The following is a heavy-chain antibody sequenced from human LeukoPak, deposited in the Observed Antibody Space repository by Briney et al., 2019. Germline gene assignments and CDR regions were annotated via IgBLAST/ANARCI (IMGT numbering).Heavy chain of an antibody. D-gene: IGHD5-18*01. CDR2: ISSSSSYT. V-gene: IGHV3-11*05. J-gene: IGHJ4*02. CDR3: ARGGTDSYGLRRIDS. Sequence: PGGSQRLSCAASGFTFTDYYMTWIRQAPGKGLEWVSNISSSSSYTDYADSVKGRFTISRDNAKNSLYLQMNSLRAEDTAVYYCARGGTDSYGLRRIDSWGQGTLVTVSS. CDR1: GFTFTDYY.